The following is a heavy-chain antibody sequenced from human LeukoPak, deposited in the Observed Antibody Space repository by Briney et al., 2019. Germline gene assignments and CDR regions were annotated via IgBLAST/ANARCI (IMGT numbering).Heavy chain of an antibody. CDR3: ARYYYGSGTSLGY. CDR1: GFTFDDYA. D-gene: IGHD3-10*01. CDR2: ISWNSGSI. J-gene: IGHJ4*02. Sequence: GGSLRLSCAASGFTFDDYAMHWVRQAPGKGLEWVSGISWNSGSIGYADSVKGRFTISRDNAKDSLYLQMNSLRAEDTAVYYCARYYYGSGTSLGYWGQGTLVTVSS. V-gene: IGHV3-9*01.